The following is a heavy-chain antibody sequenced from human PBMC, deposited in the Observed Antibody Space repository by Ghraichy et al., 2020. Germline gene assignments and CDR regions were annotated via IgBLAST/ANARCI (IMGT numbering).Heavy chain of an antibody. D-gene: IGHD3-10*02. CDR1: GFTFSSYA. CDR3: ANPYRRAGTMLEYFDL. Sequence: GSLRLSCAASGFTFSSYAMSWVRQAPGKGLEWVSAISGSGGSTYYADSVKGRFTISRDNSKNTPYLQMNSLRAEDTAVYYCANPYRRAGTMLEYFDLWGRGTLVTVSS. V-gene: IGHV3-23*01. CDR2: ISGSGGST. J-gene: IGHJ2*01.